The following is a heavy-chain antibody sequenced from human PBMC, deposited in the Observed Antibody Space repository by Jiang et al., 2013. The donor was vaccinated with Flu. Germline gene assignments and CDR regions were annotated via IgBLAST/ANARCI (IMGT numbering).Heavy chain of an antibody. J-gene: IGHJ6*02. V-gene: IGHV3-30*02. CDR1: GFTFSSYG. CDR2: IRYDGSNK. CDR3: AKDLAVAGTSEVPYYYYYGMDV. Sequence: LVESGGGVVQPGGSLRLSCAASGFTFSSYGMHWVRQAPGKGLEWVAFIRYDGSNKYYADSVKGRFTISRDNSKNTLYLQMNSLRAEDTAVYYCAKDLAVAGTSEVPYYYYYGMDVWGQGTTVTVSS. D-gene: IGHD6-19*01.